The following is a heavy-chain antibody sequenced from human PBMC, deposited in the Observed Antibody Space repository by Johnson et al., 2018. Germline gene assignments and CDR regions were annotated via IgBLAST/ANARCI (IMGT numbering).Heavy chain of an antibody. Sequence: VQLVESGAEVKKPGSSVKVSCKASGGTFSSYTISWVRQAPGQGLEWMGRIIPILGIANYAQKFQGRVTITADESTSTAYMELSSLRSEDTAVYYCARGFTNVHLRYYYGMDVWGQGTTVTVSS. D-gene: IGHD3-3*01. J-gene: IGHJ6*02. V-gene: IGHV1-69*09. CDR3: ARGFTNVHLRYYYGMDV. CDR2: IIPILGIA. CDR1: GGTFSSYT.